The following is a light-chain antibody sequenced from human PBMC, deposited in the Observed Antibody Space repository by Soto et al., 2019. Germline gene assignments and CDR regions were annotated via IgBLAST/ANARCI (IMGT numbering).Light chain of an antibody. CDR3: QQRSNWPSIT. J-gene: IGKJ5*01. CDR1: QSVSSY. Sequence: ELLLTQSPATLALSPGERATLSCRASQSVSSYLAWYQQKPGQAPRLLISDASNRATGIPVRFSGSGFGTDFTLTISSLEAEDSAVYYCQQRSNWPSITFGQGTRLEIK. V-gene: IGKV3-11*01. CDR2: DAS.